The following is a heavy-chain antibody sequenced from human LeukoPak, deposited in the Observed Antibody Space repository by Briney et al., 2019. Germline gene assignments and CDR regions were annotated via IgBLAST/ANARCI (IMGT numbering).Heavy chain of an antibody. CDR2: IYYSGST. J-gene: IGHJ5*02. Sequence: SETLSLTCTVSGGSISSGGYYWSWIRQHPGKGLEWIGYIYYSGSTYYNPSLKSRVTISVDTSKNQFSLKLSSVTAADTAVYYCARGYDSSGYYYLYNWFDPWGQGTLVTVSS. CDR1: GGSISSGGYY. V-gene: IGHV4-31*03. D-gene: IGHD3-22*01. CDR3: ARGYDSSGYYYLYNWFDP.